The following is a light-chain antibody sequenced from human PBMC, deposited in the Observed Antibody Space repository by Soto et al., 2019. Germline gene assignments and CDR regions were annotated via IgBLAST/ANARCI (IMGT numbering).Light chain of an antibody. V-gene: IGKV1-39*01. Sequence: DIQMTQSPSSLSASVGDRVTITCRASQSINNYLNWYQQKPGKAPKLLIYAASNLQSGVPSRFSGGGSGTHFTLIISSLQPEDFATYYCQQTNTFLPLTFGGGTKVDIK. CDR1: QSINNY. CDR2: AAS. J-gene: IGKJ4*01. CDR3: QQTNTFLPLT.